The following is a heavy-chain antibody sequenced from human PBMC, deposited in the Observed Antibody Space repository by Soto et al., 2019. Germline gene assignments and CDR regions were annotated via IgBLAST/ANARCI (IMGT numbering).Heavy chain of an antibody. Sequence: GGSLRLSCAASGFTFSSYAMHWVRQAPGKGLEWVSTVSSTTGSAYYADSVRARLTISTDNSKKTLYLQMSSLRAEDTAIYYCAKGMGSKFDRWSGYFGYYGMDVWGQGNTVTVSS. J-gene: IGHJ6*02. CDR1: GFTFSSYA. CDR2: VSSTTGSA. CDR3: AKGMGSKFDRWSGYFGYYGMDV. D-gene: IGHD3-3*01. V-gene: IGHV3-23*01.